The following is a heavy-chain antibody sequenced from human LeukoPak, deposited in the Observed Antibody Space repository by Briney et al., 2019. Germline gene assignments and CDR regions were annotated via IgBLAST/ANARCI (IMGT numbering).Heavy chain of an antibody. CDR1: GFTFSSYA. CDR2: ISGSGGST. D-gene: IGHD3-22*01. Sequence: GGSLRLSCAASGFTFSSYAMSWVRQAPGKGLEWVSGISGSGGSTYYADSVKGRFTISRDNSKNTLYLQMNSLRAEDTAVYYCARHTYYYDSSGYSRYFDYWGQGTLVTVSS. CDR3: ARHTYYYDSSGYSRYFDY. J-gene: IGHJ4*02. V-gene: IGHV3-23*01.